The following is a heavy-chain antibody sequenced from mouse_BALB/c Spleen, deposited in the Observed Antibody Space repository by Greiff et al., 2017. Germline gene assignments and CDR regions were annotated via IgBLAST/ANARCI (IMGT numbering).Heavy chain of an antibody. J-gene: IGHJ4*01. CDR1: GYAFSSSW. CDR2: IYPGDGDT. V-gene: IGHV1-82*01. CDR3: ARGVRLDY. D-gene: IGHD2-14*01. Sequence: VQLQQSGSELVKPGASVKISCKASGYAFSSSWMNWVKQRPGQGLEWIGRIYPGDGDTNYNGKFKGKATLTADKSSSTAYMQLSSLTSVDSAVYFCARGVRLDYWGQGTSVTVSS.